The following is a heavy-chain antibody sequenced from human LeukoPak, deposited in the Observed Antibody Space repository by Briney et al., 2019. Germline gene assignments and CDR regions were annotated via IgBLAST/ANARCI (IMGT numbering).Heavy chain of an antibody. CDR1: GGSLSSSDHY. D-gene: IGHD6-13*01. V-gene: IGHV4-30-4*01. J-gene: IGHJ4*02. Sequence: SETLSHTCTVSGGSLSSSDHYWSWIRQPPGKGLEWIAYIYYSGTAYYNPSLKSRVSISVDTSKNQFSLKLSSVTAADTAVYYCARGDSSSWSFKIWGQGTLVTVSS. CDR3: ARGDSSSWSFKI. CDR2: IYYSGTA.